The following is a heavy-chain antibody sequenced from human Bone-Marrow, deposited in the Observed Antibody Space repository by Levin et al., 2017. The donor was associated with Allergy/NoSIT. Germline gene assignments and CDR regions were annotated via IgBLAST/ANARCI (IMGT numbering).Heavy chain of an antibody. D-gene: IGHD3-16*02. V-gene: IGHV3-11*01. Sequence: GESLKISCAASGFTFSDYYMSWIRQAPGMGLEWVSYIRSSGRTIYYADSVKGRFTISRDNAKHSLYLQMNSLRAEDTAVYYCARAKEFDAKRQLLLDAFDIWGQGTMVTVSS. CDR2: IRSSGRTI. CDR1: GFTFSDYY. J-gene: IGHJ3*02. CDR3: ARAKEFDAKRQLLLDAFDI.